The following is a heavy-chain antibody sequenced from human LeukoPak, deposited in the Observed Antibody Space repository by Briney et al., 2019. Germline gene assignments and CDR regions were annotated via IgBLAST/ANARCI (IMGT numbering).Heavy chain of an antibody. V-gene: IGHV3-21*01. CDR1: GFTFSTYG. CDR3: ARSAGSKRTYYMDV. Sequence: GGSLRLSCAASGFTFSTYGMNWVRQAPGKGLEWVSSISSSSSYIYYADSVKGRFTISRDNANKSLNLQMNSLRAEDTAVYYCARSAGSKRTYYMDVWGKGTTVTVSS. D-gene: IGHD2-2*01. J-gene: IGHJ6*03. CDR2: ISSSSSYI.